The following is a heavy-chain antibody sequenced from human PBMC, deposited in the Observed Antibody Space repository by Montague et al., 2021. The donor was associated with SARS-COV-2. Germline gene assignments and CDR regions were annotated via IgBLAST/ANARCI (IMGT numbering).Heavy chain of an antibody. CDR3: ARGCSGDSCYPNPFST. Sequence: TLSLTCTVALRSISSGSHYRSWIPHLSGKVPDWIGRIYTTGSTNYNPSLKSRVTISVDTSKNQFSLKLSSVTAADTAVYYCARGCSGDSCYPNPFSTWGQGTLVTVSS. CDR2: IYTTGST. J-gene: IGHJ5*02. V-gene: IGHV4-61*02. CDR1: LRSISSGSHY. D-gene: IGHD2-15*01.